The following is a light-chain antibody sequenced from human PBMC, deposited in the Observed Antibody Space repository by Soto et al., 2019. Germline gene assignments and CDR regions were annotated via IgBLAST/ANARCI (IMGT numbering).Light chain of an antibody. J-gene: IGLJ1*01. CDR2: EVS. V-gene: IGLV2-14*01. Sequence: QSALTQPASVSGSPGQSITISCTGTSSDVGGYNYVSWYQQHPGKAPKLMIYEVSNRPSGVSNRFSGSKSGNTASLTISGLQAEDAADYYCSSYKSSSTLYVFGTGTKVTVL. CDR1: SSDVGGYNY. CDR3: SSYKSSSTLYV.